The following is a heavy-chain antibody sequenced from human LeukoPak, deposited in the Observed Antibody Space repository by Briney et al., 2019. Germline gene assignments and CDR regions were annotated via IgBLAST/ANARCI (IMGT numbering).Heavy chain of an antibody. Sequence: PGGSLRLSCAASGFTFSSYAMHWVHQAPGKGLEYVSATSSNGGSTYYADSVKGRFTISRDNAKNSLYLQMNSLRAEDTAVYYCSFSLNYWGQGTLVTVSS. CDR3: SFSLNY. CDR1: GFTFSSYA. V-gene: IGHV3-64*04. J-gene: IGHJ4*02. CDR2: TSSNGGST.